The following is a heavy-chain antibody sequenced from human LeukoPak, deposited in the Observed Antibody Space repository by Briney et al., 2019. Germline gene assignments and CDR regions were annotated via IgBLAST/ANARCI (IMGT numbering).Heavy chain of an antibody. CDR1: GFSVSASY. J-gene: IGHJ4*02. D-gene: IGHD2-21*02. V-gene: IGHV3-53*01. Sequence: GGSLRLSCAASGFSVSASYMSWVRQAPGKGLESVSVISNEGATYYADSVKGRFTISRDNAKNSLYLQMNSLRAEDTAVYYCAKDCGGDCHVYCWGQGTLVTVSS. CDR3: AKDCGGDCHVYC. CDR2: ISNEGAT.